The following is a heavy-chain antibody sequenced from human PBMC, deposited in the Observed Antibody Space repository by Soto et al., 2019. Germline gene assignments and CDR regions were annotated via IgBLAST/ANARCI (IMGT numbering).Heavy chain of an antibody. D-gene: IGHD5-18*01. J-gene: IGHJ5*02. CDR1: GGSISSYY. Sequence: SETLSLTCTVSGGSISSYYWSWIRQPAGKGLEWIGSLYYSGTTYYNPSLKSRVTISVDRTKNQFSLNLTSVTAADMAVYYCVRHSGYSSNWGEFDPWGQGTLVTVSS. CDR3: VRHSGYSSNWGEFDP. V-gene: IGHV4-59*05. CDR2: LYYSGTT.